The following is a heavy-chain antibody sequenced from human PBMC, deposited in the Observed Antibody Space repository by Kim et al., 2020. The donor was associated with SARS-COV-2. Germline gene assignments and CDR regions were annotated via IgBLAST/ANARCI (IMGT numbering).Heavy chain of an antibody. Sequence: GGSLRLSCAASGFTFSSYAMHWVRQAPGKGLEWVAVISYDGSNKYYADSVKGRFTISRDNSKNTLYLQMNSLRAEDTAVYYCARDNYYDSSGYLDYWGQGTLVTVSS. CDR3: ARDNYYDSSGYLDY. V-gene: IGHV3-30*04. CDR1: GFTFSSYA. J-gene: IGHJ4*02. D-gene: IGHD3-22*01. CDR2: ISYDGSNK.